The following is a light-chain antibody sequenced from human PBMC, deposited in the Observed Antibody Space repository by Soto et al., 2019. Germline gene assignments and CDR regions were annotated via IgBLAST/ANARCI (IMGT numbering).Light chain of an antibody. J-gene: IGKJ1*01. Sequence: EILMTQSPATLSVSPGGRATLSCRASRDISNNLAWYQQRPGQPPRLLIYGASTRATGVPARFSGSGWGTEFTLTITGLQSDDFAVYYCQKYTSWQTFGQGTQVDIK. V-gene: IGKV3-15*01. CDR3: QKYTSWQT. CDR1: RDISNN. CDR2: GAS.